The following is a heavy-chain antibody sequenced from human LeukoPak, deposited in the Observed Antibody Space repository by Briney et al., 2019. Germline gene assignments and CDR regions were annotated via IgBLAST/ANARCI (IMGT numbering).Heavy chain of an antibody. J-gene: IGHJ5*02. Sequence: SETLSLTCTVSGGSINSYYWTWIRQPPGKGLEWIGYIYYSGSTNYNPSLKSRVTISVDTSKNQFSLKLNSVTAADTAVYYCARDCCGYRSWFDPWGQGTLVTVSS. CDR3: ARDCCGYRSWFDP. CDR1: GGSINSYY. CDR2: IYYSGST. D-gene: IGHD6-25*01. V-gene: IGHV4-59*12.